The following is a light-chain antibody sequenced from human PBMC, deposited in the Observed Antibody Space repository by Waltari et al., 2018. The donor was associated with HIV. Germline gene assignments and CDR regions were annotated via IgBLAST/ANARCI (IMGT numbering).Light chain of an antibody. J-gene: IGKJ5*01. CDR1: QDISNC. V-gene: IGKV1-33*01. Sequence: DIQMTQSPSSLSASVGDRVTITCQASQDISNCVNWYQQKAGKAPKLLIYDASSLQTGVPSRFSGRGAGTDFTFTITDRQPEDIAIYYCQQYDRLPITFGQGTRLEIK. CDR2: DAS. CDR3: QQYDRLPIT.